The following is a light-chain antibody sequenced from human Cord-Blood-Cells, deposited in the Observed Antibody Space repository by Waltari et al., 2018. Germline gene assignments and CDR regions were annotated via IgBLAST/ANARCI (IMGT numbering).Light chain of an antibody. CDR1: QSVSSY. V-gene: IGKV3-11*01. CDR2: DAS. J-gene: IGKJ2*01. CDR3: QQRSNWPPYT. Sequence: EIVLTQSPATLSLSPGERATLSCRASQSVSSYLAWYQQQPGQAPRLLIYDASTRTTGIPARCSGSGSWTDFTLTISSLEPEDFAVYYCQQRSNWPPYTFGQGTKLEIK.